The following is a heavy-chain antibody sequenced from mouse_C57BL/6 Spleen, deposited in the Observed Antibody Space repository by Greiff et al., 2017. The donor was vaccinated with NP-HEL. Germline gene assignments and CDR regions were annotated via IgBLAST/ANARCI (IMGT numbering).Heavy chain of an antibody. V-gene: IGHV1-55*01. CDR1: GYTFTSYW. Sequence: QVQLQQPGAELVKPGASVKMSCKASGYTFTSYWITWVKQRPGQGLEWIGDIYPGSGSTNYNEKFKSKATLTVDTSSSTAYMQLSSLTSEDSAVYYCARSRTGPAWFAYWGQGTLVTVSA. D-gene: IGHD4-1*01. J-gene: IGHJ3*01. CDR2: IYPGSGST. CDR3: ARSRTGPAWFAY.